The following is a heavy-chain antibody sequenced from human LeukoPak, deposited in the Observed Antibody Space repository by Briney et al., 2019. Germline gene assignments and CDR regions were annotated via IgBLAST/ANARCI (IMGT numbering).Heavy chain of an antibody. CDR1: GFTFRSYW. V-gene: IGHV3-7*01. Sequence: GGSLRLSCAASGFTFRSYWMSWVRQAPGKGLEWVANIKQDGSEKYYVDSVKGRFTISRDNAKNSLYLQMNSLRAEDTAVYYCARDLGDMVRGVFDYWGQGTLVTVSS. CDR3: ARDLGDMVRGVFDY. D-gene: IGHD3-10*01. J-gene: IGHJ4*02. CDR2: IKQDGSEK.